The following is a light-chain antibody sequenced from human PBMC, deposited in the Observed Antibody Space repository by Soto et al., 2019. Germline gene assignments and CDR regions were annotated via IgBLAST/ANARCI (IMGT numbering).Light chain of an antibody. CDR3: ISYTVSRSYV. Sequence: QSALTQPASVSGSPGQSITISCSGTSSDIGTYDHVAWFQQFPGRTPKLVIYSVSDRPSGVSYRFSGSKSGNTASLTIFELQADDEADYYCISYTVSRSYVFGNGTKVTVL. J-gene: IGLJ1*01. CDR1: SSDIGTYDH. V-gene: IGLV2-14*01. CDR2: SVS.